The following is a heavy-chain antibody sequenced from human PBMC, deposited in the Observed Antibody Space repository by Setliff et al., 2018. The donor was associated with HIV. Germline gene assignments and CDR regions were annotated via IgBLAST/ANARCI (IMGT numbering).Heavy chain of an antibody. CDR1: GYTFINYG. D-gene: IGHD1-1*01. V-gene: IGHV1-18*01. CDR3: AREPPEVTITTHKLDI. J-gene: IGHJ3*02. Sequence: GASVKVSCKTSGYTFINYGIHWVRQAPGQGLEWMGWIGPYNDRTEYAQEFQGRVSLTIDTSASTAYMELTSLRSDDTAVYFCAREPPEVTITTHKLDIWGQGTLVTVSS. CDR2: IGPYNDRT.